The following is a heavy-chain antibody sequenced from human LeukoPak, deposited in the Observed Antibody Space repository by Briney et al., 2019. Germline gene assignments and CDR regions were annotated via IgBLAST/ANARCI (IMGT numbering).Heavy chain of an antibody. CDR2: ISSSGSTI. CDR3: ARDRRSGIAAAFDY. D-gene: IGHD6-13*01. CDR1: GFTFSSYE. Sequence: LPGGSLRLSCAASGFTFSSYEMNWVRQAPGKGLEWVSYISSSGSTIYYADSVKGRFTISRDNAKNSLYLQMNSLRAEDTAVYYCARDRRSGIAAAFDYWGQGTLVTVSS. J-gene: IGHJ4*02. V-gene: IGHV3-48*03.